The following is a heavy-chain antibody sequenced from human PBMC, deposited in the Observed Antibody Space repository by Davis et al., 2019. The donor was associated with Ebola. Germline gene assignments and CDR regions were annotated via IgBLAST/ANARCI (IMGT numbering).Heavy chain of an antibody. J-gene: IGHJ6*02. D-gene: IGHD3-10*01. V-gene: IGHV1-69*13. CDR2: INAGNGNT. CDR1: GGTFSSYA. Sequence: SAKVSCKASGGTFSSYAISWVRQAPGQGLEWMGWINAGNGNTKYSQKFQGRVTITADESTSTAYMELSSLRSEDTAVYYCARDYYGSGSYRGSVYYGMDVWGQGTTVTVSS. CDR3: ARDYYGSGSYRGSVYYGMDV.